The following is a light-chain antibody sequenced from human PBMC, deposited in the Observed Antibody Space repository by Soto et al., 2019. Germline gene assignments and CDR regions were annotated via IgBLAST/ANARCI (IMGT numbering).Light chain of an antibody. Sequence: DVVMTQSPLSLPVTLGQPASISCRSSQSLVYSDGNTYLTWFQQRPGQSPRRLIYKVSNRDSGVPDRFSGSGSGTDFTLRISRVEAEDVGVYYCMQGTHWPPYTFGQGT. V-gene: IGKV2-30*01. CDR3: MQGTHWPPYT. CDR2: KVS. J-gene: IGKJ2*01. CDR1: QSLVYSDGNTY.